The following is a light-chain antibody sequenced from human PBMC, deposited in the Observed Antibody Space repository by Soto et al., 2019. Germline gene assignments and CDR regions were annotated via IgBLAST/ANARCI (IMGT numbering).Light chain of an antibody. V-gene: IGLV2-14*01. Sequence: QSVLTQPASVSGSPGQSITISCTGTSSDVGTYNYVSWYQLHPGKAPKLMVYEVSNRPSGVSNRFSGSKYGNTASLTISGLQAEDEADYHCSSYTSSSTYVFGTGT. CDR2: EVS. CDR3: SSYTSSSTYV. J-gene: IGLJ1*01. CDR1: SSDVGTYNY.